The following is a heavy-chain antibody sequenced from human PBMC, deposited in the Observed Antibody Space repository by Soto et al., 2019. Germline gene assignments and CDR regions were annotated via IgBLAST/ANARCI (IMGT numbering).Heavy chain of an antibody. J-gene: IGHJ4*02. CDR1: VCTFSSYT. D-gene: IGHD6-13*01. CDR2: IIPILGIA. V-gene: IGHV1-69*04. Sequence: SVKVSFKASVCTFSSYTSSWLRQAPGQGLEWMGRIIPILGIANYAQKFQGRVTITADKSTSTAYMELSSLRSEDTAVYYCARDGRIAAAGNLDYWGQGTLVTVSS. CDR3: ARDGRIAAAGNLDY.